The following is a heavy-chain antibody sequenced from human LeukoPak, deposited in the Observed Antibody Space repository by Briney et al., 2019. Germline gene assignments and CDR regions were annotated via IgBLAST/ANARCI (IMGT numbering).Heavy chain of an antibody. D-gene: IGHD3-22*01. V-gene: IGHV3-30*18. J-gene: IGHJ4*02. CDR1: GFTFSSYG. CDR2: ISYDGSNK. CDR3: AKDRIVGTPGVDY. Sequence: GGSLRLSCAASGFTFSSYGMHWVRQAPGKGLEWVAVISYDGSNKYYADSVKGGFTISRDNSKNTLYLQMNSLRAEDTAVYYCAKDRIVGTPGVDYWGQGTLVTVSS.